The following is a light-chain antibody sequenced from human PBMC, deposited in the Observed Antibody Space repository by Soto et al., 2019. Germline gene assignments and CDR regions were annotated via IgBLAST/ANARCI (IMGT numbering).Light chain of an antibody. Sequence: DIVMTPSPDALAVSLGERATINCKSSQSILHTSNGMNYLAWYQQKPGQPPKRLIYWASTRESGVPDRFSGSGSGTDFTLTISSLQAEDVAVYYCQHYFTTPITFGGGTKVDIK. CDR1: QSILHTSNGMNY. J-gene: IGKJ4*01. CDR3: QHYFTTPIT. CDR2: WAS. V-gene: IGKV4-1*01.